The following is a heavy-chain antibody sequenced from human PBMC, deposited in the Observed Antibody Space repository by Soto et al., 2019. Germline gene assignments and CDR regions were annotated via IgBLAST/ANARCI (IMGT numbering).Heavy chain of an antibody. V-gene: IGHV4-31*03. CDR1: GGSISNSDNY. D-gene: IGHD3-10*01. J-gene: IGHJ4*02. Sequence: SQTLSLTCTVSGGSISNSDNYWSWIREHPGKGLEGIGYIFYNGHAYYSPSLRRRITRSVHTSENQFSLKVTSVTAAHTTVYYCASLRGSGTSDFFDYWGQGTLVTVSS. CDR2: IFYNGHA. CDR3: ASLRGSGTSDFFDY.